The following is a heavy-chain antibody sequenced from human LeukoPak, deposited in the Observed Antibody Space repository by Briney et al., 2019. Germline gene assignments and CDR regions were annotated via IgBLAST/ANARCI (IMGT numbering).Heavy chain of an antibody. J-gene: IGHJ4*02. CDR2: VHLSGRT. D-gene: IGHD6-6*01. CDR3: AREGGPYRPLDI. CDR1: GGFISSTNW. V-gene: IGHV4-4*02. Sequence: SGTLSLTCGVSGGFISSTNWWTWVRQPPGEGLEWIGEVHLSGRTNYNPSLESRVTMSVDMSENNISLKLTSVTAADTAVYYCAREGGPYRPLDISGQGTLVTVSS.